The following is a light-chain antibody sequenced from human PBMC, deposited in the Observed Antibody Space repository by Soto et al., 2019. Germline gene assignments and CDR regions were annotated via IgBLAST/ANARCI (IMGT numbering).Light chain of an antibody. V-gene: IGKV1-5*01. CDR3: QHYDNLPRYT. Sequence: DIQMTQSPSTLSASVGDRVTITCRASQSISSWLAWYQQKPGKAPKLLIYDASSLESGVPSRFSGSGSGTEFTLTISSLQPEDIATYYCQHYDNLPRYTFGLGTKVDIK. CDR2: DAS. CDR1: QSISSW. J-gene: IGKJ2*01.